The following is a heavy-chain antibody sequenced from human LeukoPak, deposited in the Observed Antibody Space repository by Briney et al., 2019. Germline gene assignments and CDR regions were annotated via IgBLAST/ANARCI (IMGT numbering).Heavy chain of an antibody. J-gene: IGHJ3*02. Sequence: PSETLSLTCTVSGGSISSYYWSWIRQPPGKGLEWIGYIYYSGSTNYNPSLKSRVTISVDTSKNQFSLKLSSVTAADTAVYYCARVSGSGWNPNDAFDIWGQGTMVTVSS. D-gene: IGHD6-19*01. CDR1: GGSISSYY. CDR2: IYYSGST. CDR3: ARVSGSGWNPNDAFDI. V-gene: IGHV4-59*01.